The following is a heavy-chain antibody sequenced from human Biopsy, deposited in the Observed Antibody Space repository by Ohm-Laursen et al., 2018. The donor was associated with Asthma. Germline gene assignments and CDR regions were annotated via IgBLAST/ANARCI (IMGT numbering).Heavy chain of an antibody. V-gene: IGHV3-30*04. Sequence: SLRLSCSAASRFTYEMHWVRQAPGKGLEWVAVISYDGSSIYYADSVKGRFTISRDNSKNTLSLQMNSLTAEDTAVYYCAKEGVAGTHIEDWGQGTLVTVSS. CDR1: RFTYE. CDR3: AKEGVAGTHIED. J-gene: IGHJ4*02. CDR2: ISYDGSSI. D-gene: IGHD6-19*01.